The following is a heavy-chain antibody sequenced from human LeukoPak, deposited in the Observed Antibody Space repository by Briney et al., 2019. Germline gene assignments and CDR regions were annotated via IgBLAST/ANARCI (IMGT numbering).Heavy chain of an antibody. CDR1: GGTISSYY. CDR3: ARHANVITIFGVVMNWFDP. J-gene: IGHJ5*02. V-gene: IGHV4-4*07. Sequence: SETLSLTCTVSGGTISSYYWSWIRQPAGKGLEWIGRIYTSGSTNYNPSLKSRVTMSVDTSKNQFSLKLSSVTAADTAVYYCARHANVITIFGVVMNWFDPWGQGTLVTVPS. D-gene: IGHD3-3*01. CDR2: IYTSGST.